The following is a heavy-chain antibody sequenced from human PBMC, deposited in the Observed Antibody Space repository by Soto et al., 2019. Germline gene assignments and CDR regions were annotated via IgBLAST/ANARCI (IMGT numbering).Heavy chain of an antibody. J-gene: IGHJ6*02. CDR2: IWYDGSNK. Sequence: GWSLRLSCAASGFTFSSYGMHWVRQAPGKGLEWVAVIWYDGSNKYYADSVKGRFTISRDNSKNTLYLQMNSLRAEDTAVYYCERDTLDYFWSGYYLRGMDVWGQGTTVTVSS. V-gene: IGHV3-33*01. CDR1: GFTFSSYG. D-gene: IGHD3-3*01. CDR3: ERDTLDYFWSGYYLRGMDV.